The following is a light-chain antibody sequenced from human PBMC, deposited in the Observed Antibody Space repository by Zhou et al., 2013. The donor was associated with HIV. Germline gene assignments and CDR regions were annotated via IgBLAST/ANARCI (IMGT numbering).Light chain of an antibody. CDR3: QQYYSYPHT. CDR1: QSVSTW. CDR2: KAS. V-gene: IGKV1-5*03. J-gene: IGKJ2*01. Sequence: DIQLTQSPSFLSASVGDRVTITCRASQSVSTWVAWFQQKPGKAPKVLIYKASSLESGVPSRFSGSGSGTDFTLTISCLQSEDFATYYCQQYYSYPHTFGQGTKLEIK.